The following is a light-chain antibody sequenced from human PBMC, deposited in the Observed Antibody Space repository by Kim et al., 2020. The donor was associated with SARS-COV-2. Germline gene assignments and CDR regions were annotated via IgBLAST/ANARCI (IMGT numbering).Light chain of an antibody. CDR3: QSYDSSLSGWV. V-gene: IGLV1-40*01. CDR1: SSNIGAGYD. CDR2: GNS. J-gene: IGLJ1*01. Sequence: RVTISCTGSSSNIGAGYDVHWYQQLPGTAPKLLIYGNSNRPSGVPDRFSGSKSGTSASLAITGLQAEDEADYYCQSYDSSLSGWVFGTGTQLTVL.